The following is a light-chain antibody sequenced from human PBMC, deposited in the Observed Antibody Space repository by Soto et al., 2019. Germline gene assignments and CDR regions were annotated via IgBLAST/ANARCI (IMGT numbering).Light chain of an antibody. J-gene: IGLJ1*01. V-gene: IGLV2-14*01. CDR1: SSDAGANIF. Sequence: QSVLTQPASVSGSPGQSITISCTGTSSDAGANIFVSWYQQHPGKVPKLMIYTVSSRPSGVSQRFSGSKSGNTASLTISGLQAEDEADYYCSSFTTDSTYVFGTGTKVTVL. CDR3: SSFTTDSTYV. CDR2: TVS.